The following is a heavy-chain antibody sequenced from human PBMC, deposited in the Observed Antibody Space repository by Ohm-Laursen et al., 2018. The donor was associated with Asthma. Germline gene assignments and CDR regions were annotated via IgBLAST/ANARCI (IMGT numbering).Heavy chain of an antibody. D-gene: IGHD6-13*01. V-gene: IGHV3-9*01. CDR3: AKDRNSSSWYNWFDP. CDR2: ISWNSGSI. J-gene: IGHJ5*02. CDR1: GFTFDDYA. Sequence: SLRLSCTASGFTFDDYAMHWVRQAPGKGLEWVSGISWNSGSIGYADSVKGRFTTSRDNAKNSLYLQMNSLRAEDTALYYCAKDRNSSSWYNWFDPWGQGTLVTVSS.